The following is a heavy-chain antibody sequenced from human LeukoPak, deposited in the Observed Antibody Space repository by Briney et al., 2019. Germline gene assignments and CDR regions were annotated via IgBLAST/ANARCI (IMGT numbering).Heavy chain of an antibody. Sequence: PGGSLRLSCAASGLTFSNYWMSWVRQAPGKGLEWVANIKQDGSEKYYVDSVKGRFTISRDNAKNTLYLQMNSLRAEDTAVYYCAVQRTLWQQVLDHWGQGTLVTVSS. CDR1: GLTFSNYW. J-gene: IGHJ4*02. CDR3: AVQRTLWQQVLDH. CDR2: IKQDGSEK. D-gene: IGHD6-13*01. V-gene: IGHV3-7*03.